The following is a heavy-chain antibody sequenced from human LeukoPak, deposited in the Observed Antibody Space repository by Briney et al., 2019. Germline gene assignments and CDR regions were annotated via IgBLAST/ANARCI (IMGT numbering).Heavy chain of an antibody. CDR3: ATGPKSGYYAFEI. CDR2: IYSSGST. V-gene: IGHV4-4*07. J-gene: IGHJ3*02. CDR1: GGSISRNF. D-gene: IGHD5-12*01. Sequence: SETLSLTRPVSGGSISRNFWHWIRQPAGKGLEWIGRIYSSGSTVYNPSLNSRVTMSIDTSKNQFSLRLTSVAAADTAVYYCATGPKSGYYAFEIWGQGTMVTVSS.